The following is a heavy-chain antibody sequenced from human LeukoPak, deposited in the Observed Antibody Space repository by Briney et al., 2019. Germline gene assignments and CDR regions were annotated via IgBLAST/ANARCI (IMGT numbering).Heavy chain of an antibody. CDR2: IYSGGST. CDR3: ARDGILTGYYGTKYYLDY. CDR1: GFTVSGNY. Sequence: GGSLRLSCAASGFTVSGNYMSWVRQAPGQGLEWVSVIYSGGSTYYADSVKGRFTISRDNSKNTLYLQMNSLRAEDTAVYYCARDGILTGYYGTKYYLDYWGQGTLVTVSS. D-gene: IGHD3-9*01. J-gene: IGHJ4*02. V-gene: IGHV3-53*01.